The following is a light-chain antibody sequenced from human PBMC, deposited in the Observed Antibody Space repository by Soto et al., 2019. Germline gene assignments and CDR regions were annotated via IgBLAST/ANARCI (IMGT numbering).Light chain of an antibody. J-gene: IGKJ2*01. CDR3: QQYGGSPPYT. CDR1: QSVGSRY. V-gene: IGKV3-20*01. Sequence: EIVLTQSPGTQSLSPGERATLSCRASQSVGSRYIAWYQQKPGQATRLLIYGASSRATGIPDRFSGGGSGTDFTLTISRLEPEDFAVYYCQQYGGSPPYTFGQGTKLDIK. CDR2: GAS.